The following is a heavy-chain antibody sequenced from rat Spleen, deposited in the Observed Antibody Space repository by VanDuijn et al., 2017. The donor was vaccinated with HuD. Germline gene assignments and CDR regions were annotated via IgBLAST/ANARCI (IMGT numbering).Heavy chain of an antibody. D-gene: IGHD5-1*01. CDR2: ISYGDSSGHSGT. Sequence: EVQLVESDGGLVQPGRSLKLSCAASGFTFSDFYMAWVRQAPKKGLEWVASISYGDSSGHSGTYYRDSVKGRFTISRANAKNTLYLQMDSLRSEDTATYYCAKDPLPGRTYWYFDFWGPGTMVTVSS. CDR1: GFTFSDFY. J-gene: IGHJ1*01. CDR3: AKDPLPGRTYWYFDF. V-gene: IGHV5-7*01.